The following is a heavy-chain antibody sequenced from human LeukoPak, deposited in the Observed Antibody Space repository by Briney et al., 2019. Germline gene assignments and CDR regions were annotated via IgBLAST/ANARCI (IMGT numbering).Heavy chain of an antibody. J-gene: IGHJ4*02. CDR3: AREKRRYYYDSSGYSAGGDY. D-gene: IGHD3-22*01. CDR2: IYYSGST. Sequence: PSETLSLTCTDSGGSISSGGYYWSWIRQHPGKGLEWIGYIYYSGSTYYNPSLKSRVTISVDTSKNQFSLKLSSVTATDTAVYYCAREKRRYYYDSSGYSAGGDYWGQGTLVTVSS. CDR1: GGSISSGGYY. V-gene: IGHV4-31*03.